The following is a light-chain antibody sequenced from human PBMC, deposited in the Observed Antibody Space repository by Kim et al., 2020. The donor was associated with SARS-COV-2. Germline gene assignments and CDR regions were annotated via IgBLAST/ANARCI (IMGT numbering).Light chain of an antibody. CDR2: GAS. CDR3: QQYESSVWT. V-gene: IGKV3-20*01. J-gene: IGKJ1*01. Sequence: ELVLTQSPGTLSLSPGEGATLSCRASQSVNGRFLAWYQQKPGQAPRLLIYGASTRATGIPDRFSSSGSGTDFTLTISRLEPEDFAMYYCQQYESSVWTFGQGTKVDIK. CDR1: QSVNGRF.